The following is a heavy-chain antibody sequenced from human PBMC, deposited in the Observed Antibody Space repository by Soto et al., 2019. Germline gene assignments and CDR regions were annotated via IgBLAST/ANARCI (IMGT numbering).Heavy chain of an antibody. V-gene: IGHV1-18*04. J-gene: IGHJ3*02. Sequence: ASLKVSCKASGYTFTSYGISWVRQAPGQGLEWMGWISAYNGNTNYSQKLQGRVTMTTDTSTSTAYMELRSLRSDDTAVYYCARDLFTMIVVVTPGHAFDIWGQGTMVTVSS. CDR3: ARDLFTMIVVVTPGHAFDI. CDR1: GYTFTSYG. CDR2: ISAYNGNT. D-gene: IGHD3-22*01.